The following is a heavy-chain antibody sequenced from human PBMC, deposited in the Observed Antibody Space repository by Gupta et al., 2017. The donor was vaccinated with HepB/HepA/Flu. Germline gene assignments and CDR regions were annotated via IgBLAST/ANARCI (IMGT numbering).Heavy chain of an antibody. Sequence: EVQLLESGGGLVQPGGSLRLSCAASGFTFSSYAMSWVRQAPGKGLEWVSAISGSGGSTYYADSGKGRFTISRDNSKNTLYRQMNGVRAAETAVYYFAKEADFKTRDHIDDGGQGTMVTVCS. D-gene: IGHD1-1*01. CDR3: AKEADFKTRDHIDD. J-gene: IGHJ4*02. V-gene: IGHV3-23*01. CDR1: GFTFSSYA. CDR2: ISGSGGST.